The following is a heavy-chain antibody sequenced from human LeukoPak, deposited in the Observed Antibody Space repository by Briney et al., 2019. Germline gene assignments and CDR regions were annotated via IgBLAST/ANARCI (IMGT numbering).Heavy chain of an antibody. CDR3: ARIRSYYDILTGYYYYYMDV. V-gene: IGHV1-2*02. Sequence: GASVKVSCKASGYTFTGYYMHWVRQAPGQGLEWMGWINPNSGGTNYAQKFQGRVTMTRDTSISTAYMELSRLRSDNTAVYYCARIRSYYDILTGYYYYYMDVWGKGTTVTVSS. CDR1: GYTFTGYY. CDR2: INPNSGGT. D-gene: IGHD3-9*01. J-gene: IGHJ6*03.